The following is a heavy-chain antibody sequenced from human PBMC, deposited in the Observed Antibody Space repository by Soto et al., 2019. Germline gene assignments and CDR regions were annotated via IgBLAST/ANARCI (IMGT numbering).Heavy chain of an antibody. Sequence: SETLSLTCTVSGGSISSYYWSWIRQPPGKGLEWIGYIYYSGSTNYNPSLKSRVTISVDTSKNQFSLKLSSVTAADTAVYYCARKADATDAFDIWGQGTMAPVSS. CDR2: IYYSGST. CDR3: ARKADATDAFDI. V-gene: IGHV4-59*01. CDR1: GGSISSYY. J-gene: IGHJ3*02.